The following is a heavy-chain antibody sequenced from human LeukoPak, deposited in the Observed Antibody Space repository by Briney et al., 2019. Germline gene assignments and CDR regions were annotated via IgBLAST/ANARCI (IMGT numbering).Heavy chain of an antibody. J-gene: IGHJ4*01. Sequence: PSETLSLTCAVYGGSFSGYYWSWIRQPPGKGLEWIGEINHSGSTNYNPSLKSRVTISLDTSKNQFSLKLSSVTAADTAVYYCARDRDVDDFDSWGHGTLVTVSS. D-gene: IGHD2-15*01. CDR2: INHSGST. CDR1: GGSFSGYY. CDR3: ARDRDVDDFDS. V-gene: IGHV4-34*01.